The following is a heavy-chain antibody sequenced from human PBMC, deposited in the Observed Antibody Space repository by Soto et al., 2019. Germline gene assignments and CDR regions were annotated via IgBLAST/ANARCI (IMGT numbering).Heavy chain of an antibody. CDR1: GFTFSSDW. Sequence: GGSLRLSCAASGFTFSSDWMHWVRQAPGKGLVWVSRINTDGSGTSYADSVKGRFTISRDNAKNSLFLQLDSLRVEDTAVYYCAKDGAAGSVMGVWGQGTTVTVSS. D-gene: IGHD6-13*01. J-gene: IGHJ6*01. CDR2: INTDGSGT. V-gene: IGHV3-74*01. CDR3: AKDGAAGSVMGV.